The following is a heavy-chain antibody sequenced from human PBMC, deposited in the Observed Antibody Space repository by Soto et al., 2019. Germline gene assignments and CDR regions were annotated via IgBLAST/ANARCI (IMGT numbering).Heavy chain of an antibody. CDR1: GYTFSTHA. CDR2: INGGTGQT. V-gene: IGHV1-3*01. Sequence: ASVKVSCKASGYTFSTHAMHWVRQAPGQSLEWMGWINGGTGQTKHSHRFQGRVTITRDTSASTAYMELSSLTSEDTAVYYCARGKGMEENYYYYGLDIWGQGTTVTVSS. CDR3: ARGKGMEENYYYYGLDI. D-gene: IGHD1-1*01. J-gene: IGHJ6*02.